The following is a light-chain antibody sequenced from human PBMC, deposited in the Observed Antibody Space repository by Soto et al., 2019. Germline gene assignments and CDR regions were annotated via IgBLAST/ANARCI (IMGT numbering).Light chain of an antibody. CDR2: DTS. CDR1: QSVPNTY. CDR3: QQYGSSPIT. J-gene: IGKJ5*01. V-gene: IGKV3-20*01. Sequence: EIVLTQSPGTLSMSSWERAVLSCRTSQSVPNTYVAWYQHQPGQAPRLLISDTSNRATGIPDRFIGSGSGTDFTLTISRLEPEDFAVYYCQQYGSSPITFGQGTRLEIK.